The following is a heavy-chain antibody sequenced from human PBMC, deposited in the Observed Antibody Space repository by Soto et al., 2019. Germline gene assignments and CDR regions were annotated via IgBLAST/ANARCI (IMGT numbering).Heavy chain of an antibody. V-gene: IGHV1-18*01. CDR3: ARVFYGDSSGYFGSAFDI. J-gene: IGHJ3*02. D-gene: IGHD3-22*01. CDR1: RYTIDSSG. Sequence: PAKPTWKASRYTIDSSGIRWVRQAPGQGLEWMGWISAYNGNTNYEQKLQGRGTMTTDTSTSTAYMELRSLRSDDTAVYYCARVFYGDSSGYFGSAFDIWGQGTMVTV. CDR2: ISAYNGNT.